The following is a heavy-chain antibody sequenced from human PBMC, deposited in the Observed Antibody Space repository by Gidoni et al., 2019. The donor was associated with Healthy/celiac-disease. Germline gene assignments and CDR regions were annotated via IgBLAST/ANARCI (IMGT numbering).Heavy chain of an antibody. CDR1: GGTFRSYA. CDR3: ARGGIVPAAIPGWFDP. D-gene: IGHD2-2*01. V-gene: IGHV1-69*01. CDR2: IIPIFGTA. Sequence: QVQLVQSAAAVKKPGSSVKVSCTASGGTFRSYAISWVRQAPGQGVAWMGGIIPIFGTANYAQKFQGRVTITADESTSTAYMELSSLRSEDTAVYYCARGGIVPAAIPGWFDPWGQGTLVTVSS. J-gene: IGHJ5*02.